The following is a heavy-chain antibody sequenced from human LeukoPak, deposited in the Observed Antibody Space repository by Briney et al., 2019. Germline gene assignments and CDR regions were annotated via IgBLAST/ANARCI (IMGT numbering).Heavy chain of an antibody. V-gene: IGHV1-69*04. Sequence: ASVKVSCKASGGTFSSYAISWVRQAPGQGLEWMGRIIPILGIANYAQKFQGRVTITADKSTSTAYMELSSLRSEDTAVYYCARYYYDSSGYYSHWFDYWRQGTLVTVSS. CDR3: ARYYYDSSGYYSHWFDY. CDR1: GGTFSSYA. CDR2: IIPILGIA. J-gene: IGHJ4*02. D-gene: IGHD3-22*01.